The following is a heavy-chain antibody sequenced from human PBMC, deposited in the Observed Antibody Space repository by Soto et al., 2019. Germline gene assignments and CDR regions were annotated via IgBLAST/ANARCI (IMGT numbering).Heavy chain of an antibody. CDR3: ARGPPIFY. V-gene: IGHV4-30-2*01. CDR2: IYHSVST. CDR1: GGSISSGGYS. J-gene: IGHJ4*02. D-gene: IGHD3-9*01. Sequence: QLQLQESGSKLVKPSQTLSLTCAVSGGSISSGGYSWSWIRQPPGKGLEWIGYIYHSVSTYYNPSLKSRVTISVDRSTNQFSLKLSSVTAAATAVYSCARGPPIFYWGQGTLVTVSS.